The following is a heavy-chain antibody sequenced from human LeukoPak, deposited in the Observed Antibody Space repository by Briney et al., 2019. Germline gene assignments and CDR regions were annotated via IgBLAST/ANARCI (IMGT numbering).Heavy chain of an antibody. CDR3: ARQDGGSSPDY. Sequence: GESLKISCKGSGYSFSTYWIGWVRQMPGKGLEWMGIIYPGDPNTRYRPSFQGQVTISVDKTTSTAYLQWSSLKASDTAMYYCARQDGGSSPDYWGQGTLVTVSS. CDR2: IYPGDPNT. V-gene: IGHV5-51*01. D-gene: IGHD6-13*01. CDR1: GYSFSTYW. J-gene: IGHJ4*02.